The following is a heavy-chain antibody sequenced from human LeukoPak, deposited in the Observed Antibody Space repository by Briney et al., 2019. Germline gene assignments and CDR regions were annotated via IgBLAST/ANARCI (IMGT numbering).Heavy chain of an antibody. Sequence: PGGSLRLSCVASGFTFSNYAMSWVRPAPGKGLEWVSAICDSGACTFYADSVKGRFTISRDNSKNTLSLQMNSLSAEDTAVYYCAKRITMVREGYYFDYWGQGTLVTVSS. V-gene: IGHV3-23*01. D-gene: IGHD3-10*01. CDR2: ICDSGACT. CDR3: AKRITMVREGYYFDY. J-gene: IGHJ4*02. CDR1: GFTFSNYA.